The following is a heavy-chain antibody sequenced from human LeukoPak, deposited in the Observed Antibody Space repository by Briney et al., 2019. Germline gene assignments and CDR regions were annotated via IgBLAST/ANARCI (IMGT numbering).Heavy chain of an antibody. CDR2: ISSSSSYI. Sequence: PGGSLGLSCAASGFTFSSYSMNWVCQAPGKGLEWVSSISSSSSYIYYADSVKGRFTISRDNAKNSLYLQMNSLRAEDTAVYYCARDRGSIVVVPAALEFDPWGQGTLVTVSS. V-gene: IGHV3-21*01. CDR3: ARDRGSIVVVPAALEFDP. CDR1: GFTFSSYS. D-gene: IGHD2-2*01. J-gene: IGHJ5*02.